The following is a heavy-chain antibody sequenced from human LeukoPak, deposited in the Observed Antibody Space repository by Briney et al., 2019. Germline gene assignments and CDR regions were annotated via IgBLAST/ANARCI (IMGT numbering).Heavy chain of an antibody. CDR3: ANLGKYCSGFSCYK. V-gene: IGHV3-23*01. CDR2: ISDNGAAT. Sequence: GGSLRLSCAAPGFTFSSYAMSWVRQAPGKGLEWVSAISDNGAATYYADSVRGRFTVSRDNSINTVYLQMNSLRAEDTAVYYCANLGKYCSGFSCYKWGQGTLVTVSS. CDR1: GFTFSSYA. J-gene: IGHJ4*02. D-gene: IGHD2-2*02.